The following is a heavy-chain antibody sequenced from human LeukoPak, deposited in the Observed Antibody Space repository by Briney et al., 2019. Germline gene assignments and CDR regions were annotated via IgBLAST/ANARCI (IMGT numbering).Heavy chain of an antibody. Sequence: PGGSLRLSCTASGFTFSSMNWVRQAPGKGLEWVGRIRSTANGYATAYAASVKGRFTISRDDSKNTAYLQMDSLKTEDTAVYYCTGNYYGSGSYADFDYWGQGTLVTVSS. CDR1: GFTFSS. CDR3: TGNYYGSGSYADFDY. J-gene: IGHJ4*02. CDR2: IRSTANGYAT. V-gene: IGHV3-73*01. D-gene: IGHD3-10*01.